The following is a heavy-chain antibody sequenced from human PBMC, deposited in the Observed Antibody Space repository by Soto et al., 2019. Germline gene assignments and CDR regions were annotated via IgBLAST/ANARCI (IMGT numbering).Heavy chain of an antibody. Sequence: PGESLKISCKVSAYRFTNYCVGWVRQLPGKGLDWMGIIYPGHSNTRYSPSFQGQVTISADKSISTAYLQWSSLKASDTAMYYCARDYYGTDVWGQGTRVTVSS. V-gene: IGHV5-51*01. CDR2: IYPGHSNT. CDR3: ARDYYGTDV. CDR1: AYRFTNYC. J-gene: IGHJ6*02.